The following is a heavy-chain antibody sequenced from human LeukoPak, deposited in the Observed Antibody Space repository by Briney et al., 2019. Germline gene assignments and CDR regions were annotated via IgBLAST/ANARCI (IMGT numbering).Heavy chain of an antibody. J-gene: IGHJ4*02. CDR3: AREVRAGITPLHFDY. V-gene: IGHV5-10-1*01. CDR2: IDPSDSYM. Sequence: GESLKISCKGSGYSSTSYWISWVRQMPGKGLEWMGRIDPSDSYMNYSPSFQGHVTISADKSISTAYLQWSSLKASDTAMYYCAREVRAGITPLHFDYWGQGTLVTVSS. D-gene: IGHD1-7*01. CDR1: GYSSTSYW.